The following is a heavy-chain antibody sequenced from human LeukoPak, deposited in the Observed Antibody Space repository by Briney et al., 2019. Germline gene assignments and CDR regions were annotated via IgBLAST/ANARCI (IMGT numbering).Heavy chain of an antibody. CDR3: ARTPLLRDFWSAYYFDY. CDR1: GGPFSGYY. J-gene: IGHJ4*02. Sequence: SETLSLTCAVYGGPFSGYYWSWIRQPPGKGLEWIGEINHSGSTNYNPSLKSRVTISVDTSKNQFSLKLSSVTAADTAVYYCARTPLLRDFWSAYYFDYWGQGTLVTVSS. V-gene: IGHV4-34*01. D-gene: IGHD3-3*01. CDR2: INHSGST.